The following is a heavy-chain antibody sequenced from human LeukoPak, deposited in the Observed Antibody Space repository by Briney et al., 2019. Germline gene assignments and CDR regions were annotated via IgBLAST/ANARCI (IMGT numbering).Heavy chain of an antibody. CDR3: ARDRDYYGSGSYDY. Sequence: SETLSLTCTVSGGSISSYYWSWIRQPPGKGLEWIGYIYYSGSTNYNPSLKSRVTISVDTSKNQFSLKLSSVTAADTAVYYCARDRDYYGSGSYDYSGQGTLVTVSS. D-gene: IGHD3-10*01. CDR2: IYYSGST. CDR1: GGSISSYY. V-gene: IGHV4-59*01. J-gene: IGHJ4*02.